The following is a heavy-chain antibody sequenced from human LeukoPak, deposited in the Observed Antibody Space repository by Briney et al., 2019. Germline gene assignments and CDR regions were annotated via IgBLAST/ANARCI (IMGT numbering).Heavy chain of an antibody. D-gene: IGHD2-15*01. CDR3: ARDSPPAYCSGGSCYFDY. CDR1: GGSISSGSYY. CDR2: IYTSGST. Sequence: PSQTLSLTCTVSGGSISSGSYYWSWIRQPAGKGLEWIGRIYTSGSTDYNPSLKSRVTISKDTSKNEFSLKLSSVTAADTAVYYCARDSPPAYCSGGSCYFDYWGQGTLVTVSS. V-gene: IGHV4-61*02. J-gene: IGHJ4*02.